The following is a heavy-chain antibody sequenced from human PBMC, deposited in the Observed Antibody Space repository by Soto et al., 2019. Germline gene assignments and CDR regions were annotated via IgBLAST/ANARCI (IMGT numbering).Heavy chain of an antibody. V-gene: IGHV3-21*01. CDR1: GFTFSGYS. D-gene: IGHD6-6*01. CDR2: IGGSGKTI. CDR3: VRAREQIVRTGFDP. Sequence: GGSLRLSCAAFGFTFSGYSMNWVRQAPGKGLEWVSSIGGSGKTIYQIDSVKGRFTISRDNAKNSLYLQMNSLTAEDTAVYYCVRAREQIVRTGFDPWGQGTLVTVSS. J-gene: IGHJ5*02.